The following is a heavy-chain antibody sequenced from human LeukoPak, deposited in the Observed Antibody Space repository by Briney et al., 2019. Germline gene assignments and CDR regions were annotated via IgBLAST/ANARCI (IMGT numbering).Heavy chain of an antibody. V-gene: IGHV3-23*01. Sequence: SGGSLRLSCAASGFTFSNYAMSWVRRPPGKGLEWVSEIYNAGATTYYGDSVKGRFTISRDNSKNTLYLQMSRLRAEDTAIYYCVRVVAAKETYWGQGILVTVSS. CDR2: IYNAGATT. D-gene: IGHD2-15*01. J-gene: IGHJ4*02. CDR3: VRVVAAKETY. CDR1: GFTFSNYA.